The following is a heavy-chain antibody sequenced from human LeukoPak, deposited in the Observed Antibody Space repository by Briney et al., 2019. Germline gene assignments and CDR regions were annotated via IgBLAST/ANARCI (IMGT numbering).Heavy chain of an antibody. CDR3: ARAVAGWTYDFWSGYWFDP. J-gene: IGHJ5*02. V-gene: IGHV3-11*01. CDR1: GFTFSDYY. CDR2: VSSSGSTI. Sequence: GGALILSCAASGFTFSDYYMSRIRQDPPEGREGVSYVSSSGSTIYYADSVKGRFTISRDNAKNSLYLQMNSLRAEDTAVYYCARAVAGWTYDFWSGYWFDPWGQGTLVTVSS. D-gene: IGHD3-3*01.